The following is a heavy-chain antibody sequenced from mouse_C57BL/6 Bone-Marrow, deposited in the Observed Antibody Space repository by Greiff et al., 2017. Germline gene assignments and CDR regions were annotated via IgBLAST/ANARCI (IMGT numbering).Heavy chain of an antibody. CDR2: IDPSDSET. V-gene: IGHV1-52*01. D-gene: IGHD1-1*01. J-gene: IGHJ2*01. Sequence: QVQLQQPGAELVRPGSSVKLSCKASGYTFTSYWMHWVKQRPIQGLEWIGNIDPSDSETHYNQKFKDKATLPVDKSSSTAYMLLSSLTSEDSAVYYCARLIYYYGSSYGNYWGQGTTLTVSS. CDR3: ARLIYYYGSSYGNY. CDR1: GYTFTSYW.